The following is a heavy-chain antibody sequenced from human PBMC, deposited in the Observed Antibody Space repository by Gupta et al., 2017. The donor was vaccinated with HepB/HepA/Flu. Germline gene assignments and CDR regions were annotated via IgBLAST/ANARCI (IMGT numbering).Heavy chain of an antibody. J-gene: IGHJ1*01. D-gene: IGHD2-15*01. CDR2: ISSRGSFL. CDR1: GFTFSDYS. CDR3: ARDPRNAGDCIGDKCESAEYFHH. V-gene: IGHV3-21*01. Sequence: EVQLVESGGGLVKPGGSLRLSCAASGFTFSDYSMNWVRQPPGKGLEWVSSISSRGSFLYYEDSVKGRLTISRDDAKDSLYLQMNSLRAEDTAVYYCARDPRNAGDCIGDKCESAEYFHHWGQGTPVTVSS.